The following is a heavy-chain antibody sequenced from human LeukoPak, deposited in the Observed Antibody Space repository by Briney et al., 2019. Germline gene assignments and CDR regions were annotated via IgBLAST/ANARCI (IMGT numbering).Heavy chain of an antibody. CDR2: INHSGST. Sequence: KPSETLSLTCTVSGGSISSNSHYWGWIRQPPGKGLEWIGEINHSGSTNYNPSLKSRVTISVDTSKNQFSLKLSSVTAADTAVYYCARGPRWLQLLIRTYYFDYWGQGTLVTVSS. J-gene: IGHJ4*02. D-gene: IGHD5-24*01. V-gene: IGHV4-39*07. CDR1: GGSISSNSHY. CDR3: ARGPRWLQLLIRTYYFDY.